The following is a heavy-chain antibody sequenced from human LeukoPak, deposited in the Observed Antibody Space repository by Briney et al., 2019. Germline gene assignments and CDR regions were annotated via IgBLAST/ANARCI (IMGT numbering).Heavy chain of an antibody. CDR2: IYYSGST. J-gene: IGHJ6*02. CDR1: GGSISSYY. CDR3: ARGSEYSYALPYYYYYYGMDV. D-gene: IGHD5-18*01. Sequence: PSETLSLTCTVSGGSISSYYWSWIRQPPGKGLEWIGYIYYSGSTNYNPSLKSRVTISVDTSKNQFSLKLSSVTAADTAVYYCARGSEYSYALPYYYYYYGMDVWGQGTTVTVSS. V-gene: IGHV4-59*12.